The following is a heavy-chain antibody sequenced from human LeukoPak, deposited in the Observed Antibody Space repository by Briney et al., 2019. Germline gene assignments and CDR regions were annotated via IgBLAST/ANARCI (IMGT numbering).Heavy chain of an antibody. J-gene: IGHJ4*02. D-gene: IGHD5-18*01. CDR2: INAGNGNT. CDR3: ARGPGYSLDF. Sequence: ASVKVSCKASGYTFTSYGISWVRQAPGQRLEWMGWINAGNGNTKYSQWFQGRVTITRDTSASTTYMELSSLRSEDTAVYYCARGPGYSLDFWGQGTLVTVSS. V-gene: IGHV1-3*01. CDR1: GYTFTSYG.